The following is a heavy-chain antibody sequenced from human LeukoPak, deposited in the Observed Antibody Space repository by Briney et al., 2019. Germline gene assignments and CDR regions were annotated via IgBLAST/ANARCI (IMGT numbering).Heavy chain of an antibody. Sequence: SETLSLTCTVSGGSISSSSDYWSWIRQPPGKGLEWIGSIYYSGSTYYNPSLKSRVTISVDTSKNQFSLKLSSVTAADTAVYYCARSLGPFRLSYFDYWGQGTLVTVSS. V-gene: IGHV4-39*01. CDR2: IYYSGST. D-gene: IGHD4/OR15-4a*01. J-gene: IGHJ4*02. CDR3: ARSLGPFRLSYFDY. CDR1: GGSISSSSDY.